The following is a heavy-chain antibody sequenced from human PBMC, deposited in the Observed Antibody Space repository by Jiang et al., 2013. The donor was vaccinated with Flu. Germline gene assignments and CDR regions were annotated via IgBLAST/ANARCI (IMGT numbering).Heavy chain of an antibody. CDR1: GFTFSSYG. CDR2: IWYDGSNK. J-gene: IGHJ6*02. V-gene: IGHV3-33*01. CDR3: AREMVLNPXYYYYGMDV. D-gene: IGHD2-8*01. Sequence: VQLVESGGGVVQPGRSLRLSCAASGFTFSSYGMHWVRQAPGKGLEWVAVIWYDGSNKYYADSVKGRFTISRDNSKNTLYLQMNSLRAEDTAVYYCAREMVLNPXYYYYGMDVWGQGTTVTVSS.